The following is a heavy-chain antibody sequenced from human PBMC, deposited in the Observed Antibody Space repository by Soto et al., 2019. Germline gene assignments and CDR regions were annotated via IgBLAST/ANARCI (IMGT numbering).Heavy chain of an antibody. V-gene: IGHV4-30-4*01. CDR3: ATRGLSGSCFDP. CDR2: IYSSGST. Sequence: SETLSLTCTVSGGSLNSDSYYWGWIRQPPGKGLEWIGYIYSSGSTYSNPSLKSRVAMSVDTSQNQFSLTLSSVTAADTAVYYCATRGLSGSCFDPWGQGTLVTVSS. CDR1: GGSLNSDSYY. D-gene: IGHD1-26*01. J-gene: IGHJ5*02.